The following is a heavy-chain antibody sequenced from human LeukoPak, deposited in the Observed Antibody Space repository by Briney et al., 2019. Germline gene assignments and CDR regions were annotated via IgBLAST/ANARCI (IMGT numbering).Heavy chain of an antibody. CDR1: GFTFSSYW. V-gene: IGHV3-74*01. D-gene: IGHD3-3*01. CDR2: INSDGSAT. CDR3: AKDTYYNSRSGYYVFDY. J-gene: IGHJ4*02. Sequence: GGSLRLSCAASGFTFSSYWMSWVRQAPGKGLMWVSQINSDGSATSCADPVKGRCTISRDNAKNMLYLEMNSLRVEDTAVYFCAKDTYYNSRSGYYVFDYWGQGSLVTVSS.